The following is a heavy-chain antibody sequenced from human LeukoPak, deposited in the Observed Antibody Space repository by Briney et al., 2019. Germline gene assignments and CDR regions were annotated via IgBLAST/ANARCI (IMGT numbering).Heavy chain of an antibody. Sequence: ASVKVSCKVSGHTLTELCMHWVRQAPGKGLEWMGGFDPEDAETFHAQNFQGRLTLTEDTSTDTAFMELSSLRSEDTAVYYCAAGLSGFQLLSNPAYWGQGTLVSVSP. CDR1: GHTLTELC. CDR2: FDPEDAET. D-gene: IGHD2-2*01. V-gene: IGHV1-24*01. CDR3: AAGLSGFQLLSNPAY. J-gene: IGHJ4*02.